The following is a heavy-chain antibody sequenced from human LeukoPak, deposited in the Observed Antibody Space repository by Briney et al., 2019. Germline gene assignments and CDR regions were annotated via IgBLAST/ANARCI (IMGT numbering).Heavy chain of an antibody. CDR1: GFTFSSYG. J-gene: IGHJ4*02. D-gene: IGHD6-13*01. CDR3: ARLAGGSWQNFDY. V-gene: IGHV3-48*03. CDR2: ISSSGGTI. Sequence: GGSLRLSCAASGFTFSSYGMNWVRQAPGKGLEWVSYISSSGGTIYYADSVKGRFTISRDNAKNSLYLQMISLRAEDTAVYYCARLAGGSWQNFDYWGQGTLVTVSS.